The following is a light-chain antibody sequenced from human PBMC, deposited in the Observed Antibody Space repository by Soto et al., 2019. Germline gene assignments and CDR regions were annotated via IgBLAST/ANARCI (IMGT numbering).Light chain of an antibody. Sequence: EVVLTQSPATLSLSPGETATLSCRASQSVSTNLAWYQQKPGQSPRLLIYDASNRASGITARFSGSGSETDFTHTIRSLEPADFAVYSCQQRSNWPPEATCGQGTNLEIK. J-gene: IGKJ2*01. V-gene: IGKV3-11*01. CDR2: DAS. CDR3: QQRSNWPPEAT. CDR1: QSVSTN.